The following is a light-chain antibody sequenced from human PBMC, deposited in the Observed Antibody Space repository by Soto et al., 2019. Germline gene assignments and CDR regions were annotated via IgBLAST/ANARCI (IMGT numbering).Light chain of an antibody. CDR2: TNN. J-gene: IGLJ3*02. CDR3: ATWDDSLNVSL. CDR1: SSNIGSNV. V-gene: IGLV1-44*01. Sequence: QSVLTQPPSASGTPGQRVTMSCSGSSSNIGSNVVNWYQQVPGTAPKLLIYTNNQRPSGVPDRFSGSKSGTSASLAISGLQSEDEADYYCATWDDSLNVSLFGGGTKLTVL.